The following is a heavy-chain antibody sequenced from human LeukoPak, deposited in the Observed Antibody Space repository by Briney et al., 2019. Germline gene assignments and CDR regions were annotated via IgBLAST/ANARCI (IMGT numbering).Heavy chain of an antibody. Sequence: ASVKVSCKASGYTFTGYYMHWVRQAPGQGLEWMGWINPNSGGTNYAQKFQGRVTMTRDTSISTAYMELSRLRPDDTAVYYCVRSTLKTNRNYFESWGQGTMVTVSS. J-gene: IGHJ4*02. V-gene: IGHV1-2*02. CDR2: INPNSGGT. CDR3: VRSTLKTNRNYFES. CDR1: GYTFTGYY.